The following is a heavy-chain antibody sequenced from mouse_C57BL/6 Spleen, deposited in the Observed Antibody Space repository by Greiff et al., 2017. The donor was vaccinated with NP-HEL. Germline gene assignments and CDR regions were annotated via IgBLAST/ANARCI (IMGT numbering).Heavy chain of an antibody. J-gene: IGHJ4*01. CDR2: IDPSDSYT. V-gene: IGHV1-59*01. Sequence: QVQLQQPGAELVRPGTSVKLSCKASGYTFTSYWMHWVKQRPGQGLEWIGVIDPSDSYTNYNQQFKGKATLTVDTSSSTAYMQLSSLTSEDSAVYYCARFDYDHYAMDYWGQGTSVTVSS. D-gene: IGHD2-4*01. CDR3: ARFDYDHYAMDY. CDR1: GYTFTSYW.